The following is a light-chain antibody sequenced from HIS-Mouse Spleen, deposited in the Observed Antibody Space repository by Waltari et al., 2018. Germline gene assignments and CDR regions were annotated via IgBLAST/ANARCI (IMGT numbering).Light chain of an antibody. CDR3: QQSYSTPGT. V-gene: IGKV1-39*01. CDR1: QSISSY. Sequence: DIQMTQSPSSLSASVGDRVTITCRASQSISSYLNWYQQKPGKAPELLIYAASSLKSGVLSRFSGSGSGTDFTLPISRLQPEDFATYYCQQSYSTPGTFGQGTKVEIK. J-gene: IGKJ1*01. CDR2: AAS.